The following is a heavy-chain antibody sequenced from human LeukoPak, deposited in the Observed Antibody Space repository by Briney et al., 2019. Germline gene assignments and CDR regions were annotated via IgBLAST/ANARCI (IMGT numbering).Heavy chain of an antibody. CDR3: ARQGAAASFDY. CDR1: GFTFTGSY. Sequence: ASVKVSCKASGFTFTGSYMHWVRQAPGQRLEWMGWINAYSGGTNYAQNFQGRVTMTRDTSISTAYMELTRQRSDDTAVYYCARQGAAASFDYRGQGTPVTVSS. D-gene: IGHD6-13*01. J-gene: IGHJ4*02. V-gene: IGHV1-2*02. CDR2: INAYSGGT.